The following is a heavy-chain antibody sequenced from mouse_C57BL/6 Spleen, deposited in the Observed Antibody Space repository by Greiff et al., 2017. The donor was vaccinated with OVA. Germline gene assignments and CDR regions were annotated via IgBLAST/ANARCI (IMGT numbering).Heavy chain of an antibody. D-gene: IGHD2-14*01. Sequence: VQLQQSGAELVRPGTSVKVSCKASGYAFTNYLIEWVKQRPGQGLEWIGVINPGSGGTNYNEKFKGKATLTADKSSSTAYMQLSSLTSEDSAVYFCARSRYVGYFDYWGQGTTLTVSS. CDR1: GYAFTNYL. CDR3: ARSRYVGYFDY. J-gene: IGHJ2*01. V-gene: IGHV1-54*01. CDR2: INPGSGGT.